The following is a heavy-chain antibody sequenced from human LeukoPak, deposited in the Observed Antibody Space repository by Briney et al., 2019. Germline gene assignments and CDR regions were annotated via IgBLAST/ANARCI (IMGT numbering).Heavy chain of an antibody. V-gene: IGHV3-23*01. CDR1: GFTFSSYA. Sequence: PGGSLRLSCAASGFTFSSYAMSWVRQAPGKGLEWVSAISGSGGSTYYADSVKGRFTISRDNSKNTLYLQMNSLRAEDTAVYYCAKDTIFGVVMMYYFDPWGQGTLVTVSS. CDR3: AKDTIFGVVMMYYFDP. CDR2: ISGSGGST. J-gene: IGHJ4*02. D-gene: IGHD3-3*01.